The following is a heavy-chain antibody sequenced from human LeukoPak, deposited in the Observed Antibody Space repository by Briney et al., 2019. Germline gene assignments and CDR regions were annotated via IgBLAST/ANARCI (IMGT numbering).Heavy chain of an antibody. Sequence: GGSLRLSCAASGFTFSSYWMHWVRPPPGKGLVWVSRINSDGSSTSYADSVKGRFTISRDNAKNTLYLQMNSLRAEDTAVYYCVRGNSYFGSGSYYNRVEYWGQGTLVTVSS. CDR3: VRGNSYFGSGSYYNRVEY. J-gene: IGHJ4*02. D-gene: IGHD3-10*01. CDR2: INSDGSST. V-gene: IGHV3-74*01. CDR1: GFTFSSYW.